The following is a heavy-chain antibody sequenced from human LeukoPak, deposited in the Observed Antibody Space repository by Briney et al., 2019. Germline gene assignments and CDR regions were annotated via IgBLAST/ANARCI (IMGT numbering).Heavy chain of an antibody. CDR2: INHSGST. D-gene: IGHD2-15*01. V-gene: IGHV4-34*01. J-gene: IGHJ4*02. CDR1: GGSFSGYY. CDR3: ARAPGYCSGGSCDY. Sequence: PSETLSLTCAVYGGSFSGYYWSWIRQPPGKGLEWIGEINHSGSTNYNPSLKSRVTISVDTSKNQFSLKLSSVTAADTAVYYCARAPGYCSGGSCDYWGQGTLVTVSS.